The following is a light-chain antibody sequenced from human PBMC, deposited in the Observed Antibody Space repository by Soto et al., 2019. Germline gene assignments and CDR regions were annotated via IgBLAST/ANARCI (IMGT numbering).Light chain of an antibody. CDR1: QSVSSN. V-gene: IGKV3D-15*01. J-gene: IGKJ4*01. CDR2: GAS. CDR3: QQYNNWPPLT. Sequence: EIVMTQSPATLSVSAGXRVTLSCRASQSVSSNLAWYQQKPGQAPRLLIYGASTRATGIPARFSGSGSGTDFTLTISSLQSEDFAVYYCQQYNNWPPLTFGGGTKVEIK.